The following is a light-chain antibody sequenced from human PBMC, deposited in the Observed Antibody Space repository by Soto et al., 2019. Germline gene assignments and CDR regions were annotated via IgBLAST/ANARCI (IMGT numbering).Light chain of an antibody. V-gene: IGKV3-20*01. CDR2: GAS. CDR1: QSIISSY. Sequence: EIVLTQSPGTLSLSPGERATLSCRASQSIISSYLACYQQKPGQVPSLLIYGASTRASGIPDRFSGSGSGTDFTLTITRLEPEDSAVYYCQQYNNWFSITFGQGTRLKI. CDR3: QQYNNWFSIT. J-gene: IGKJ5*01.